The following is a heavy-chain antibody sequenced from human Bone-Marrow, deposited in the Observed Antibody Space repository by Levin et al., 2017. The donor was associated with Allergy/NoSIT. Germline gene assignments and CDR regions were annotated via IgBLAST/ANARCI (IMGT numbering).Heavy chain of an antibody. CDR2: IYDGGKP. Sequence: SETLSLTCSVSGDFISNHYWNWIRQPAGKGLEWIGRIYDGGKPTYNLSLKSRVTMSVDTSMNQFSLKLTSVTAADTAVYFCARAHSDPQTKKWSMFGDWCRGILVTVSS. V-gene: IGHV4-4*07. CDR3: ARAHSDPQTKKWSMFGD. CDR1: GDFISNHY. J-gene: IGHJ4*02. D-gene: IGHD3-10*02.